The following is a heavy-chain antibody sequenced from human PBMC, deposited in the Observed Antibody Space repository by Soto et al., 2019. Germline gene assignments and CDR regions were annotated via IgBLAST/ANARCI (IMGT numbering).Heavy chain of an antibody. V-gene: IGHV4-30-4*01. CDR1: GGSISSGDYY. CDR2: IYYSGST. Sequence: ASETLSLTCTVSGGSISSGDYYWSWIRQPPGKGLEWIGYIYYSGSTYYNPSLKSRVTISVDTSKNQFSLRLSSVTAADTAVYYCARWTEYSSSSVHISDYYGMDVWGQGTTVTVSS. CDR3: ARWTEYSSSSVHISDYYGMDV. J-gene: IGHJ6*02. D-gene: IGHD6-6*01.